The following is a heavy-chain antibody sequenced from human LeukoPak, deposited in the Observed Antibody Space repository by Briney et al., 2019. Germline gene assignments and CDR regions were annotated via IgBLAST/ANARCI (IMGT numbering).Heavy chain of an antibody. D-gene: IGHD3-22*01. V-gene: IGHV3-23*01. J-gene: IGHJ3*02. Sequence: PGGSLRLSCTASGFTFNTYGMSWVRQAPGKGLEWVSGISGSGGATYYADSVKGRFTISRDNSKNTLYLQMNSLRAEDTAVYYCARVLRYDNSGHDSFDIWGQGTMVTVSS. CDR3: ARVLRYDNSGHDSFDI. CDR1: GFTFNTYG. CDR2: ISGSGGAT.